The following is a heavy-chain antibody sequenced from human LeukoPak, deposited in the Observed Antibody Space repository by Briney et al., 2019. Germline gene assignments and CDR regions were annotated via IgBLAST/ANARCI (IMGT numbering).Heavy chain of an antibody. D-gene: IGHD6-19*01. V-gene: IGHV3-64D*06. CDR3: VKVSVAGTSVDS. J-gene: IGHJ4*02. CDR1: GFTFSIYT. Sequence: GSLRLSWSASGFTFSIYTMHWVRQAPGKGLEYVSAISSNGGTTYYADSLKGRFTISRDNSKNTLYLQMSSLRAEDTAMYYCVKVSVAGTSVDSWGQGTLVTVSS. CDR2: ISSNGGTT.